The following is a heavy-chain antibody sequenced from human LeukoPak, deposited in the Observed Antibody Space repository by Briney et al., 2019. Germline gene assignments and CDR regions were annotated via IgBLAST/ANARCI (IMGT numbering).Heavy chain of an antibody. D-gene: IGHD6-19*01. J-gene: IGHJ4*02. CDR2: ISGSGSST. V-gene: IGHV3-23*01. CDR1: GFTFSSYA. Sequence: GGSLRLSCAASGFTFSSYATSWVRQAPGKGLEWVSAISGSGSSTYYADSVKGRFTISRDSSRNTLYLQMNSLRAEDTALYYCARPLLAVAVAGFDYWGQGTLVTVSS. CDR3: ARPLLAVAVAGFDY.